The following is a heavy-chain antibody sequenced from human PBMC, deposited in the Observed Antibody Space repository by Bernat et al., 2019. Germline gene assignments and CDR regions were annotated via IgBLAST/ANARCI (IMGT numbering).Heavy chain of an antibody. Sequence: EVQLLESGGGLVQPGGSLRLSCAASGFTFSSYAMSWVRQAPGKGLEWVSAISGSGGSTYYADSVKGRLTISRDNSKNTLYLQMNSLRAEDTAVYYCAKTRITMIVVVIHDAFDIWGQGTMVTVSS. CDR3: AKTRITMIVVVIHDAFDI. CDR1: GFTFSSYA. V-gene: IGHV3-23*01. J-gene: IGHJ3*02. CDR2: ISGSGGST. D-gene: IGHD3-22*01.